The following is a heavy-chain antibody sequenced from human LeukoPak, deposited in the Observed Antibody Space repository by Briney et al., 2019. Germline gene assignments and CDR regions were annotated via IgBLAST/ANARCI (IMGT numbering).Heavy chain of an antibody. J-gene: IGHJ4*02. CDR1: GFTFSSYS. CDR3: AKGGLGFGELLTCRS. V-gene: IGHV3-21*04. Sequence: TGGSLRLSCAASGFTFSSYSMNWVRQAPGKGLEWVSSISSSSSYIYYADSVKGRFTIPRDNAKNSLYLQMNSLRAEDTAVYYCAKGGLGFGELLTCRSWGQGTLVTVSS. CDR2: ISSSSSYI. D-gene: IGHD3-10*01.